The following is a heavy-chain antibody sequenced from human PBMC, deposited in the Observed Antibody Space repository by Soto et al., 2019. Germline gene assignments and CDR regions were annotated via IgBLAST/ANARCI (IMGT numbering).Heavy chain of an antibody. CDR2: ISSSSSYI. CDR3: ARDRCSSTSCYTNWFDP. D-gene: IGHD2-2*02. Sequence: GGSLRLSCAASGFTFSSYSMNWVRQAPGKGLEWVSSISSSSSYIYYADSVKGRFTISRDNAKNSLYLQMNSLRAEDTAVYYCARDRCSSTSCYTNWFDPWGQGTLVTV. V-gene: IGHV3-21*01. CDR1: GFTFSSYS. J-gene: IGHJ5*02.